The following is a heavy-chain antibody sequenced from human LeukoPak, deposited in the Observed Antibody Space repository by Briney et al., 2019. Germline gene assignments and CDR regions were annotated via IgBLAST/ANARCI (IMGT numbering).Heavy chain of an antibody. D-gene: IGHD6-19*01. CDR3: ARGHHGWYSDLYYFDY. CDR1: GFTLSSYE. V-gene: IGHV3-48*03. Sequence: PGGSLRLSCAASGFTLSSYEMNWVRQARGKGLEWVSYISSSGSTIYYADSVKGRFTISRGNAKNSLYLQMNSLRAEDTAVYYCARGHHGWYSDLYYFDYWGQGTLVTVSS. J-gene: IGHJ4*02. CDR2: ISSSGSTI.